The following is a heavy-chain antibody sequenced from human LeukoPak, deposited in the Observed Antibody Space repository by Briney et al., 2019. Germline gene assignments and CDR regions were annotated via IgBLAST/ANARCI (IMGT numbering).Heavy chain of an antibody. CDR1: GGSISSYY. CDR2: ISYSGST. D-gene: IGHD5-12*01. CDR3: ARVGGYSGYDYSDY. V-gene: IGHV4-59*01. J-gene: IGHJ4*02. Sequence: PSETLSLTCSVSGGSISSYYWSWIRQPPGKGLEWIGYISYSGSTNYNPSLKSRVTISVDTSKNQFSLKLSSVTAADTAVYYCARVGGYSGYDYSDYWGQGTLVTVSS.